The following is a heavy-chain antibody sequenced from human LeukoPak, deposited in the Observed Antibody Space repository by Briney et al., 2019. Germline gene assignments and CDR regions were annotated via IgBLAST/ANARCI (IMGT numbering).Heavy chain of an antibody. CDR2: ISYDGSNK. Sequence: PGRSLRLSCAASGFTFSSYAMHWVRRAPGKGLEWVAVISYDGSNKYYADSVKGRFTISRDNSKNTLYLQMNSLRAEDTAVYYCARGFPLLSYYYDSSGLFDYWGQGTLVTVSS. V-gene: IGHV3-30*04. D-gene: IGHD3-22*01. J-gene: IGHJ4*02. CDR3: ARGFPLLSYYYDSSGLFDY. CDR1: GFTFSSYA.